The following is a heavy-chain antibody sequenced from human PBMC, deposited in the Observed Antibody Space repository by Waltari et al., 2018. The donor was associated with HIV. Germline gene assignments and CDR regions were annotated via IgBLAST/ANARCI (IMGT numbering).Heavy chain of an antibody. D-gene: IGHD1-1*01. Sequence: QAQLVESGGGVVQPGRSLSLSCAASGFTFSNYGMHWVRQAPGKGLQWVALISYDGRNRYYADSVKGRFTISRDNAKNTLYLQMNSLRDEDTAMYHCAKEWTTASWAPNGMDVWGQGTTVTVS. CDR3: AKEWTTASWAPNGMDV. J-gene: IGHJ6*02. CDR2: ISYDGRNR. V-gene: IGHV3-30*18. CDR1: GFTFSNYG.